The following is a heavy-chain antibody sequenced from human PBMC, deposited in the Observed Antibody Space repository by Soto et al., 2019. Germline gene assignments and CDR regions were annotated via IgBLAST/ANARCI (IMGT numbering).Heavy chain of an antibody. V-gene: IGHV3-23*01. CDR2: ISGSGGST. CDR1: GFIFNNYA. D-gene: IGHD6-19*01. Sequence: GGSLRLSCEASGFIFNNYAMTWVRQAPGKGLEWVAVISGSGGSTNYADSVKGRFTISRDNSKNTLYLQMNSLRDEDTAVYFCARDTRIALADEGAFDYWGQGTLVTVSS. J-gene: IGHJ4*02. CDR3: ARDTRIALADEGAFDY.